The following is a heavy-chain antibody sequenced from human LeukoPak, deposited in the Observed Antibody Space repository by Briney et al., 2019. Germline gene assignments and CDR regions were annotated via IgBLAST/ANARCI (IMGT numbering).Heavy chain of an antibody. CDR2: ISAYNGNT. CDR1: GYTFTSYG. Sequence: ASVKVSCKASGYTFTSYGISWVRQAPGQGLEWMGWISAYNGNTNYAQKLQGRVTMTRNTSISTAYMELSSLRSEDTAVYYCARGRGKYNSLDYWGQGTLVTVSS. D-gene: IGHD1-1*01. V-gene: IGHV1-18*01. CDR3: ARGRGKYNSLDY. J-gene: IGHJ4*02.